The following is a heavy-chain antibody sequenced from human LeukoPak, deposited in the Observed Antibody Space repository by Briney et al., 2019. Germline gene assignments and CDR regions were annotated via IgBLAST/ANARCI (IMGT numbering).Heavy chain of an antibody. D-gene: IGHD3-3*01. Sequence: PGGSLRLSCAASGFTFSSYAMSWVRQAPGKGLEWVSAISGSGGSTYYADSVKGRFTISRDNSKNTLYLQMNSLRAEDTAVYYCAKAYYDLWSGYYPFDYWGQGTLVTVSS. CDR2: ISGSGGST. CDR1: GFTFSSYA. V-gene: IGHV3-23*01. J-gene: IGHJ4*02. CDR3: AKAYYDLWSGYYPFDY.